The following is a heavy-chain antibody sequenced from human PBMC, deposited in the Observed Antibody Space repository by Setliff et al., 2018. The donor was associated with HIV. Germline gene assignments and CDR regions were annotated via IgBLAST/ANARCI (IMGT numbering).Heavy chain of an antibody. Sequence: PGGSLRLSCAASGFTFDDYGMSWVRQAPGKGLEWVSGINWNGGSTGYADSVKGRFTISRDIAKNSLYLQMNSLRVEDTAVYYCAREEPFWNGYYYTYYFDSWGQGTLVTVSS. CDR1: GFTFDDYG. CDR2: INWNGGST. CDR3: AREEPFWNGYYYTYYFDS. V-gene: IGHV3-20*04. J-gene: IGHJ4*02. D-gene: IGHD3-3*01.